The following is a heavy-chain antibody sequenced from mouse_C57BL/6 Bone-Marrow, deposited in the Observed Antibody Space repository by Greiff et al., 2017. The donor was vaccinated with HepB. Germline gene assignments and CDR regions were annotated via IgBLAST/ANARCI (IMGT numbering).Heavy chain of an antibody. Sequence: DVKLVESGGDLVKPGGSLKLSCAASGFTFSSYGMSWVRQTPDKRLEWVATISSGGSYTYYPGSVKGRFTISRDNAKNTLYLQMSSLKSEDTAMYYCARHGILFPNFDYWGQGTTLTVSS. D-gene: IGHD1-1*01. CDR2: ISSGGSYT. CDR3: ARHGILFPNFDY. J-gene: IGHJ2*01. CDR1: GFTFSSYG. V-gene: IGHV5-6*02.